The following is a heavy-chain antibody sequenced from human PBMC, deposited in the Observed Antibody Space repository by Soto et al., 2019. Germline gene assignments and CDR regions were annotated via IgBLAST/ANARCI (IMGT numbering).Heavy chain of an antibody. V-gene: IGHV4-30-4*01. J-gene: IGHJ5*02. CDR2: IYYSGST. D-gene: IGHD6-13*01. CDR3: ARSYSSSHNWFDP. CDR1: GSSISSGDYY. Sequence: PSETLSLTCTVSGSSISSGDYYWSWIRQPPGKGLEWIGYIYYSGSTYYNPSLKSRVTTSVDTSKNQFSLKLSSVTAADTAVYYCARSYSSSHNWFDPWGQGTLVTVSS.